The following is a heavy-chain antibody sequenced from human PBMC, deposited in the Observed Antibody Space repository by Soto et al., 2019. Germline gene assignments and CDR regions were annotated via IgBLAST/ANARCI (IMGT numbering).Heavy chain of an antibody. J-gene: IGHJ6*02. D-gene: IGHD4-17*01. Sequence: QVQLVQSGAEVKKPGSSVKVSCKASGGTFSSYAISWVRQAPGQGLEWMGGIIPIFGTANYAQKFQGRVTITADESTSTAYMELSSLRSEDTAVYYCARAILLDDGDYGPVSDYYYYYGMDVWGQGTTVTVSS. CDR2: IIPIFGTA. CDR3: ARAILLDDGDYGPVSDYYYYYGMDV. V-gene: IGHV1-69*01. CDR1: GGTFSSYA.